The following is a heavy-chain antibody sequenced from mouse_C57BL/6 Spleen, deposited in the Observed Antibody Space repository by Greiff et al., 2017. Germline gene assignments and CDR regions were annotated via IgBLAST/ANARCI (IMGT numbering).Heavy chain of an antibody. V-gene: IGHV1-54*01. CDR2: INPGSGGT. CDR3: ARTNYSNYDGYAMDY. D-gene: IGHD2-5*01. CDR1: GYAFTNYL. J-gene: IGHJ4*01. Sequence: QVQLQQSGAELVRPGTSVKVSCKASGYAFTNYLIEWVKQRPGQGLEWIGVINPGSGGTNYNEKFKGKATLTADKSSSTAYMQLSSLTSEDSAVYVCARTNYSNYDGYAMDYWGQGTSVTVSS.